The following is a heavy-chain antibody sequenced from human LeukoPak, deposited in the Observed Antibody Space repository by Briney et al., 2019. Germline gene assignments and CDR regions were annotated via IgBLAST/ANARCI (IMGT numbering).Heavy chain of an antibody. J-gene: IGHJ4*02. Sequence: SETLSLTCTVSGGSISSGSYYWSWIRQPAGKGLEWIGRIYTSGSTNYNPSLKSRVTISVDTSKNQFSLKLSSVTAADTAVYYCARAIVVVPAALPDYWGQGTLVTVSS. CDR1: GGSISSGSYY. CDR3: ARAIVVVPAALPDY. CDR2: IYTSGST. V-gene: IGHV4-61*02. D-gene: IGHD2-2*01.